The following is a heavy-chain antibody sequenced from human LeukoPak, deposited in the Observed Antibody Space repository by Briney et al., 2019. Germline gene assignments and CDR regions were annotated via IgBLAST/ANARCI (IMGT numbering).Heavy chain of an antibody. Sequence: PGGSLRLSCAASGFTFSSYGMHWVRQAPGKGLEWVALIWYDGSNKYYADSVKGRLTISRDNSKNTLYLQMNSLRAEDTAVYYCAREGPRGNSQSDYWGQGTLVTVSS. V-gene: IGHV3-33*01. D-gene: IGHD2/OR15-2a*01. CDR1: GFTFSSYG. J-gene: IGHJ4*02. CDR3: AREGPRGNSQSDY. CDR2: IWYDGSNK.